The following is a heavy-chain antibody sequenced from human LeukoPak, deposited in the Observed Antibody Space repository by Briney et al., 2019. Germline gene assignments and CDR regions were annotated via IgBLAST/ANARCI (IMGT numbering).Heavy chain of an antibody. V-gene: IGHV3-30*03. CDR3: ARVELYASGWYGSIDY. J-gene: IGHJ4*02. CDR2: ISYDGTNK. CDR1: GFTFNSYG. D-gene: IGHD6-19*01. Sequence: GGSLRLSCAASGFTFNSYGMHWVRQAPDKGLEWGAVISYDGTNKYYADSVRGRFTISRDNSKNTLYLQMDSLRTEDTAVNYCARVELYASGWYGSIDYWGQGTLVAVSS.